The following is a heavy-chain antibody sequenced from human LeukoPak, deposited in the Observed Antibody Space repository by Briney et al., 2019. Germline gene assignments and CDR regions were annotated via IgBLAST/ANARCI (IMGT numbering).Heavy chain of an antibody. CDR2: IYPGDSDT. Sequence: GESLKISCKGSGYSLTTYWIGWVRQMPGKGLEWMGLIYPGDSDTRHSPSFRGQVTMSADKSISTAYLQWSSLKASDSAMYYCASGSGPKGAFDIWGQGTKVTVSS. CDR1: GYSLTTYW. J-gene: IGHJ3*02. V-gene: IGHV5-51*01. CDR3: ASGSGPKGAFDI. D-gene: IGHD3-10*01.